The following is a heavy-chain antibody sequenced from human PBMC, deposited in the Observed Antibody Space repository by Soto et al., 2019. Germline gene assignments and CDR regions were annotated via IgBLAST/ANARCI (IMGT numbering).Heavy chain of an antibody. D-gene: IGHD6-13*01. CDR3: ARDVAAVGRYGEFDY. CDR2: IYHSGST. J-gene: IGHJ4*02. V-gene: IGHV4-4*02. Sequence: SETLSLTCAVSGGSISSSNWWSWVRQPPGKGLEWIGEIYHSGSTNYNPSLKSRVTISVDKSKNQFSLKLSSVTAADTAVYYCARDVAAVGRYGEFDYWGQGNLVTVSS. CDR1: GGSISSSNW.